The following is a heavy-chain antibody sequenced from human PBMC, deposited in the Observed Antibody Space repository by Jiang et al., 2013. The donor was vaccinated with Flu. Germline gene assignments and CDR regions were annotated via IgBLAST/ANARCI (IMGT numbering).Heavy chain of an antibody. CDR3: ARDRRPGAGEYYYYGMDV. CDR1: GFTFSSYG. CDR2: IWYDGSNK. D-gene: IGHD3-16*01. Sequence: VEVWGGVVQPGRSLRLSCAASGFTFSSYGMHWVRQAPGKGLEWVAVIWYDGSNKYYADSVKGRFTISRDNSKNTLYLQMNSLRAEDTAVYYCARDRRPGAGEYYYYGMDVWGKGTTVTVSS. V-gene: IGHV3-33*01. J-gene: IGHJ6*04.